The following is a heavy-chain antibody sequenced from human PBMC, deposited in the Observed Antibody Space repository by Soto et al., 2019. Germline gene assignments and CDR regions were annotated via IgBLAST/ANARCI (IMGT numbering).Heavy chain of an antibody. V-gene: IGHV3-7*01. Sequence: PGGSLRLSCAASGFTFSSYWMSWVRQAPGKGLEWVANIKQDGSEKYYVDSVKGRFTISRDNAKNSLYLQMNSLRAEDTAVYYCARDSAELRYFDWLPRRLDYWGQGTLVTVSS. CDR2: IKQDGSEK. CDR1: GFTFSSYW. D-gene: IGHD3-9*01. CDR3: ARDSAELRYFDWLPRRLDY. J-gene: IGHJ4*02.